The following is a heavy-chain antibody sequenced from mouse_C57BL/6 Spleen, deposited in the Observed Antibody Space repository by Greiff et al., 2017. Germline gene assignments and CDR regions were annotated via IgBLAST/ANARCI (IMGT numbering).Heavy chain of an antibody. Sequence: QVQLQQSGAELVRPGASVTLSCKASGYTFTDYEMHWVKQTPVHGLEWIGAIDPETGGTAYNQKFKGKAILTADKSSSTAYMELRSLTSEDSAVYYCTRPLWYEGALDYWGQGTSVTVSS. D-gene: IGHD2-1*01. CDR1: GYTFTDYE. V-gene: IGHV1-15*01. CDR2: IDPETGGT. J-gene: IGHJ4*01. CDR3: TRPLWYEGALDY.